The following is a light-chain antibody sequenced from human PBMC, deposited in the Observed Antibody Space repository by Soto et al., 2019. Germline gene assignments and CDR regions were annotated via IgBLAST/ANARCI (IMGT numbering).Light chain of an antibody. CDR3: QHYGTTPWT. Sequence: ETVLTQSPGTLSLSPGERVTLSCRASQSVCSRCLAWYQQKPGQSPRLLIYGASSRATGIPDRFSGSGSGKDFTLTISRLEPQDFAVYYCQHYGTTPWTFGQGTKVGI. CDR2: GAS. V-gene: IGKV3-20*01. CDR1: QSVCSRC. J-gene: IGKJ1*01.